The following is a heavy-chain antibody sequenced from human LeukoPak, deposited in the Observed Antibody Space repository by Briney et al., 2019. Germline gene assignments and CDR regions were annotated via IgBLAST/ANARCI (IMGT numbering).Heavy chain of an antibody. J-gene: IGHJ4*02. CDR1: GYSFATYW. CDR3: ARMSGVKYFDY. CDR2: IDPRDSDT. D-gene: IGHD2-8*01. Sequence: KSGESLKISCKGSGYSFATYWIGWVRQMPGKGLEWMGIIDPRDSDTRYSPSFQGQVTISADKAISIAYLQWSSLEASDTAMYYCARMSGVKYFDYWGRGTLVTVSS. V-gene: IGHV5-51*01.